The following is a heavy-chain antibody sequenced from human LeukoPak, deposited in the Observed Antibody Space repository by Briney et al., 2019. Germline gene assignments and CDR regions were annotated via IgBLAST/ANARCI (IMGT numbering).Heavy chain of an antibody. CDR1: GGSISSGGYY. J-gene: IGHJ5*02. V-gene: IGHV4-31*03. CDR3: ARDSALNWFDP. Sequence: PSQTLSLTCTVSGGSISSGGYYWSWIRQHPGKGLEWIGYIYYSGSTYYNPSLTSRVTISVDTSKNQFSLKLSSVTAADTAVYYCARDSALNWFDPWGQGTLVTVSS. CDR2: IYYSGST.